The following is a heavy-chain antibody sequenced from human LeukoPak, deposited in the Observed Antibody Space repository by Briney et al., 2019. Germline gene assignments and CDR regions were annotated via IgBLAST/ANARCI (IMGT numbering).Heavy chain of an antibody. CDR2: IGTAGDT. CDR1: GFTFSSYD. D-gene: IGHD1-26*01. J-gene: IGHJ4*02. V-gene: IGHV3-13*01. Sequence: GGSLRLSCAASGFTFSSYDMHWVRQATGKGLEWVSAIGTAGDTYYPGSVKGRFTISRENAKNSLYLQMNSLRAGDTAVYYCAREGMGATIFDYWGQGTLVTVSS. CDR3: AREGMGATIFDY.